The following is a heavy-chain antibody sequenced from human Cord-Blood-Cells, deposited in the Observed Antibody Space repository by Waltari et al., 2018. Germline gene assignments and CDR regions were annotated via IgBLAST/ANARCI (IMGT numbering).Heavy chain of an antibody. V-gene: IGHV1-2*02. CDR1: GYTFPGYY. CDR3: ARVREGGYFDY. D-gene: IGHD1-26*01. Sequence: QVQLVQSGAEVKKPGASVKVSCKASGYTFPGYYMHWVRQAPGQGLEWMGWINPNSGGTNYAQKLQGRVTMTRDTSISTAYMELSRLRSDDTAVYYCARVREGGYFDYWGQGTLVTVSS. J-gene: IGHJ4*02. CDR2: INPNSGGT.